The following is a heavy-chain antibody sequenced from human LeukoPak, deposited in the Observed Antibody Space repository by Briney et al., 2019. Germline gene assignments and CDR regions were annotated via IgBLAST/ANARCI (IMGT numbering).Heavy chain of an antibody. V-gene: IGHV3-21*01. CDR2: ITSSSSYI. CDR3: ARDHYYGSGSYPSAVDY. CDR1: GFTFSSYT. D-gene: IGHD3-10*01. J-gene: IGHJ4*02. Sequence: GGSLRLSCAASGFTFSSYTMNWVRQAPGKGLEWVSPITSSSSYIYYADSVKGRFTISRDNAKNSLYLQMNSLRAEDTAVYYCARDHYYGSGSYPSAVDYWGQGTLVTVSS.